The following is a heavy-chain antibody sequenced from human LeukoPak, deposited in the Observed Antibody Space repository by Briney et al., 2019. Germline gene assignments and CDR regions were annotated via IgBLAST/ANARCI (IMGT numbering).Heavy chain of an antibody. Sequence: GGSLRLSCAASGFTFRSYDMNWVRQAPGKGLEWVSYISSSGTTIYYADSVKGRFTISRDNAKNSLYLQMNSLRAEDTAVYYCARCSSWYFVDYWGQGTLVTASS. J-gene: IGHJ4*02. CDR2: ISSSGTTI. CDR3: ARCSSWYFVDY. D-gene: IGHD6-13*01. V-gene: IGHV3-48*03. CDR1: GFTFRSYD.